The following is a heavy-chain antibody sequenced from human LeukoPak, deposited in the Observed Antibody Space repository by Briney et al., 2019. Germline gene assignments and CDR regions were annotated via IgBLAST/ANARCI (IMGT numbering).Heavy chain of an antibody. CDR1: GYSFTSYW. Sequence: GESLKISCKGSGYSFTSYWIGWVRQMPGKGLEWMGIIYPGDSDTRYSPSFQGQVTISADQSISTAYLQWSSLKASDTAMYYCARLFQGDSSADMGDADYYYGMDVWGQGTTVTVSS. V-gene: IGHV5-51*01. CDR2: IYPGDSDT. CDR3: ARLFQGDSSADMGDADYYYGMDV. J-gene: IGHJ6*02. D-gene: IGHD3-22*01.